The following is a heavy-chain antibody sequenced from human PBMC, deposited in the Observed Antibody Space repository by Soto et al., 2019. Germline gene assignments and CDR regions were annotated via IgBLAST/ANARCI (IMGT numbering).Heavy chain of an antibody. CDR3: ARGVRGAYGLDI. D-gene: IGHD2-21*01. J-gene: IGHJ3*02. Sequence: EVQLVESGGNLVQPGGSLRLSCAASGFTFSSYWIHWVRQAPGKGLVWVSRINSDGSRTNYADSVKGRFTISRDNDKNTLYLQMNSLRAEETAVYYCARGVRGAYGLDIWGQGTMVTVSS. CDR2: INSDGSRT. CDR1: GFTFSSYW. V-gene: IGHV3-74*01.